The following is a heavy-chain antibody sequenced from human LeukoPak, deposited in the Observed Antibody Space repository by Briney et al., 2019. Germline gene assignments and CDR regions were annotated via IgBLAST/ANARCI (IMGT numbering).Heavy chain of an antibody. Sequence: GGSLRLSCAASGFTFSSYAMNWVRQAPGKGLEWVSTISGSGANTYNADSVKGRFTISRDNSKNTLYLQMNSLRAEDTAVYYCAKVIAVAAQLFDPWGQGTLVTVSS. CDR1: GFTFSSYA. CDR2: ISGSGANT. J-gene: IGHJ5*02. CDR3: AKVIAVAAQLFDP. D-gene: IGHD6-19*01. V-gene: IGHV3-23*01.